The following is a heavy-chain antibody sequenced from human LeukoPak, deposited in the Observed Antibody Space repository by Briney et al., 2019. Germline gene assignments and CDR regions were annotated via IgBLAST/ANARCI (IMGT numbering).Heavy chain of an antibody. Sequence: TLSLTCTVSGGSISSGGYYWSWIRQHPGKGLEWIGYIYHSGSTYYNPSLKGRVTISVDTSKNQFSLKLSSVTAADTAVYYCAREVYDSSGYYSDYWGQGTLVTVSS. CDR3: AREVYDSSGYYSDY. CDR1: GGSISSGGYY. J-gene: IGHJ4*02. V-gene: IGHV4-31*03. CDR2: IYHSGST. D-gene: IGHD3-22*01.